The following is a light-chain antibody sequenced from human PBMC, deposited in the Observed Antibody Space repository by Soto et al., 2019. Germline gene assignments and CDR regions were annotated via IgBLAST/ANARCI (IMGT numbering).Light chain of an antibody. CDR2: WAS. J-gene: IGKJ1*01. CDR1: QSVLYSSNNKNY. CDR3: QQYYSTPWT. V-gene: IGKV4-1*01. Sequence: DIVMTQSPDSLAVSLGERATINCKSSQSVLYSSNNKNYLAWYQQKPGQPPKLLIYWASTRESGVPDRFSDSGSVTDFTLTISSLQAEDVAVYYCQQYYSTPWTFGQGTKVEIK.